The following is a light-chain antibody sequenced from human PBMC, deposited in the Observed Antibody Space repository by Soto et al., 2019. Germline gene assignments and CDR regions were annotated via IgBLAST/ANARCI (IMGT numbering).Light chain of an antibody. CDR3: QQYNSYPFT. CDR2: DAS. Sequence: DIQMTQSPSTLSASVGDRVTITCRASQSISSWLAWYQQKPGKAPKLLIYDASSLESGVPSGFSGSGSGTEFTLTISSLQPDDFATYYCQQYNSYPFTFGGGTKVDIK. V-gene: IGKV1-5*01. CDR1: QSISSW. J-gene: IGKJ4*01.